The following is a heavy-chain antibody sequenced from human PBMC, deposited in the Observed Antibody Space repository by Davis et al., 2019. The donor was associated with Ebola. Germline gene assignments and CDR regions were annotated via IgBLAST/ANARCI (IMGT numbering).Heavy chain of an antibody. CDR2: ISSSSSTI. Sequence: GESLKISCTDSVITFSSYAMTWVRQAPGKGLEWVSYISSSSSTIYYADSVKGRFTISRDNAKNSLYLQMNSLRDEDTAVYYCARAAAGTLLWGQGTLVTVSS. V-gene: IGHV3-48*02. J-gene: IGHJ4*02. D-gene: IGHD6-13*01. CDR3: ARAAAGTLL. CDR1: VITFSSYA.